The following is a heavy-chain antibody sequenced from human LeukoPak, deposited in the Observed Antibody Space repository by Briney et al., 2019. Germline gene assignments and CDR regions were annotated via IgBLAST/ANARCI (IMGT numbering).Heavy chain of an antibody. J-gene: IGHJ5*02. CDR1: GGSISSYY. Sequence: SETLSLTCTVSGGSISSYYWSWIRQPPEKGLEWIGYIYHSGSTNYNPSLKSRVTISVDTSKNQFSLKLSSVTAADTAVYYCARAQYYDILTGYSYWFDPWGQGTLVTVSS. CDR3: ARAQYYDILTGYSYWFDP. CDR2: IYHSGST. D-gene: IGHD3-9*01. V-gene: IGHV4-59*08.